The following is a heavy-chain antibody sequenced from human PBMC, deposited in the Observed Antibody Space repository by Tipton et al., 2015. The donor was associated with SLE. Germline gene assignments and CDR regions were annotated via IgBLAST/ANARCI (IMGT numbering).Heavy chain of an antibody. D-gene: IGHD3-10*01. V-gene: IGHV4-61*02. CDR3: ARDRRGWYFDH. Sequence: TLSLTCTVSGGSISSSSYYWGWIRQPPGKGLEWIGRIYTSGSTNYNPSLKSRVTIAVDTSKNQFSLKLSSVTAADTAVYYCARDRRGWYFDHWGRGTLVTVSS. CDR2: IYTSGST. CDR1: GGSISSSSYY. J-gene: IGHJ2*01.